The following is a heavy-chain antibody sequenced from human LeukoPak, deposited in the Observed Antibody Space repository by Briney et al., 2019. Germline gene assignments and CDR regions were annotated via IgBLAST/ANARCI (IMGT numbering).Heavy chain of an antibody. V-gene: IGHV3-23*01. CDR3: AFRSGWYEGLAAFDI. CDR2: ISGSGGTT. CDR1: GGSFSGYY. Sequence: PSETLSLTCAVYGGSFSGYYWSWVRQAPGKGLEWVSYISGSGGTTCYADSVKGRFTISRDNSKNTLYLQVNSLRAEDTALYYCAFRSGWYEGLAAFDIWGQGTMVTVSS. J-gene: IGHJ3*02. D-gene: IGHD6-19*01.